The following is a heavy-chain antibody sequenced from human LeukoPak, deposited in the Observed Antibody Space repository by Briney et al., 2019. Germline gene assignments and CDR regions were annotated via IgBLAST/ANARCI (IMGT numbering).Heavy chain of an antibody. CDR2: ISSSGSTI. J-gene: IGHJ4*02. D-gene: IGHD3-3*01. CDR1: VFTFSDYY. V-gene: IGHV3-11*01. CDR3: ASQEWSDGSYFDY. Sequence: PGGCLRLSCAASVFTFSDYYMSWVRQAPGKGLEWGSYISSSGSTIYYADSVKGRFTISRDNAKNSLHLQMNSLRAEDTAVYYCASQEWSDGSYFDYWGQGTLVTVSS.